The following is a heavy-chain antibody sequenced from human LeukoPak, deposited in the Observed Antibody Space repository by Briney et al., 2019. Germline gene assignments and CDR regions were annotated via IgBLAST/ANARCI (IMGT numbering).Heavy chain of an antibody. D-gene: IGHD6-19*01. V-gene: IGHV4-59*12. CDR2: IYYRGST. Sequence: SETLSLTCIVSGGSISNYYWTWIRQPPGKGLEWIGYIYYRGSTDYNPSLKSRVTISLDTSKNQFSLKLSSVTAADTAVYYCAREWSSGWYPNAFDIWGQGTMVTVSS. CDR3: AREWSSGWYPNAFDI. CDR1: GGSISNYY. J-gene: IGHJ3*02.